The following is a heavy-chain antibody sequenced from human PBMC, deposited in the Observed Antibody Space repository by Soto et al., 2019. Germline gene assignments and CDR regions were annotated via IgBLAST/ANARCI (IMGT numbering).Heavy chain of an antibody. Sequence: EVQLVESGGGLVKLGGSLRLSCAASGFTFSSYSMNWVRQAPGKGLEWVSSISSSSSYIYYADSVKGRFTISRDNAKNSLYLQMNSLRAEDTAVYYCARSPHTYCSSTSCDGNWFDPWGQGTLVTVSS. CDR3: ARSPHTYCSSTSCDGNWFDP. J-gene: IGHJ5*02. CDR2: ISSSSSYI. D-gene: IGHD2-2*01. V-gene: IGHV3-21*01. CDR1: GFTFSSYS.